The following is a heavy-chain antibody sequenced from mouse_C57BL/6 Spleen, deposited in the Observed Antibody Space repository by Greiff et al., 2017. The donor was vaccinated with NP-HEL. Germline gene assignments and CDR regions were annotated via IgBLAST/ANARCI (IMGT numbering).Heavy chain of an antibody. J-gene: IGHJ3*01. V-gene: IGHV1-42*01. Sequence: VQLQQSGPELVKPGASVKISCKASGYSFTGYYMNWVKQSPEKSLEWIGEINPSTGGTTYNQKFKAKATLTVDKSSSTAYMQLKSLTSEDSAVYYCARPYDYGWFAYWGQGTLVTVSA. D-gene: IGHD2-4*01. CDR1: GYSFTGYY. CDR2: INPSTGGT. CDR3: ARPYDYGWFAY.